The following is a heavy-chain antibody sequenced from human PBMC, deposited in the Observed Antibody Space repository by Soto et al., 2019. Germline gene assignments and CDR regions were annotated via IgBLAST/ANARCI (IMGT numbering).Heavy chain of an antibody. CDR1: EFSFGDYA. CDR2: IRGKAYGGAV. V-gene: IGHV3-49*04. Sequence: GGSLRLSCTGSEFSFGDYAMTWVRQAQGKGLEWVACIRGKAYGGAVEYAASVKGRFTISRDDSKSIAYLQMDSLKREDSGVYYCTSWYSSWWNSLHQSMDVWGQGTTVTVSS. CDR3: TSWYSSWWNSLHQSMDV. J-gene: IGHJ6*02. D-gene: IGHD6-19*01.